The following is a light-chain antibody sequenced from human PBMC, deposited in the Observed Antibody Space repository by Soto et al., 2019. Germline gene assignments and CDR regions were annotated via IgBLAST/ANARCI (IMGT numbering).Light chain of an antibody. Sequence: DILMPQSPSSLSASVGDRVTITCRASQTISSYLHWYQQRPGRAPRLLVFGVGILQSGVPSRFSGSGSGTEFTLTISSLQPEDFATYYCQQGFSTPSTFGQGTQVEVK. J-gene: IGKJ1*01. V-gene: IGKV1-39*01. CDR1: QTISSY. CDR3: QQGFSTPST. CDR2: GVG.